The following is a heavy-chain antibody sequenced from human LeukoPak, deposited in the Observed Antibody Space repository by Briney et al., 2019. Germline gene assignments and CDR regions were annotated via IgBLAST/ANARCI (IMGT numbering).Heavy chain of an antibody. CDR1: GFTFSNYW. V-gene: IGHV3-7*05. J-gene: IGHJ4*02. Sequence: EGSLRLSCAASGFTFSNYWMSWVRQAPGKGLEWVANIKQDGSEKYYVDSVKGRFTISRDNAKKSLYLQMSSLRAEDTAVYYCARDPGGYSYGYYFDNWGQGTTVTVSS. D-gene: IGHD5-18*01. CDR3: ARDPGGYSYGYYFDN. CDR2: IKQDGSEK.